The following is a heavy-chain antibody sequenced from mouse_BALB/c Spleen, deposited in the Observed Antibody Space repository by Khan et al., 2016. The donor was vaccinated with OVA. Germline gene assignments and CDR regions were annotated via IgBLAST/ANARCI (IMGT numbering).Heavy chain of an antibody. J-gene: IGHJ4*01. CDR3: ARKRGVHYNMDF. CDR2: IWSGGNT. V-gene: IGHV2-2*01. Sequence: QVQLKQSGPGLVQPSQSLSITCTVSGFSLTNYGVHWIRQSPGRGLEWLGLIWSGGNTDYNAAFISRLTISKDNTKSQVFFKINSLQADDTAIYYCARKRGVHYNMDFWGQGISVTVSS. CDR1: GFSLTNYG.